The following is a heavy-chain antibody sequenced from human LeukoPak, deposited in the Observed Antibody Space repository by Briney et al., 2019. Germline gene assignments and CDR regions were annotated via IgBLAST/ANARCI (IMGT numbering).Heavy chain of an antibody. J-gene: IGHJ4*02. V-gene: IGHV4-30-4*08. CDR3: ARGGGVVVPAVMAY. CDR1: GGSISSGDYY. Sequence: SQTLSLTCTVSGGSISSGDYYWSWIRQPPGKGLEWIGYIYYSGSTYYNPSLKSRVTISVDTSKNQFSLKLSSVTAADTAVYYCARGGGVVVPAVMAYWGQGTLVTVSS. D-gene: IGHD2-2*01. CDR2: IYYSGST.